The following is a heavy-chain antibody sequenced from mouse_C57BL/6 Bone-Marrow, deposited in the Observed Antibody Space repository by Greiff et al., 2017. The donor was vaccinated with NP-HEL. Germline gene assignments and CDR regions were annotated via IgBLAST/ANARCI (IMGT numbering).Heavy chain of an antibody. CDR3: ARYDYDPFAY. J-gene: IGHJ3*01. Sequence: QVQLQQPGAELVMPGASVKLSCKASGYTFTSYWMHWVKQRPGQGLEWIGEIDPSDSYTNYNQKFKGKSTLTVDKSSSTAYMQLSSLTSEDSAVYYCARYDYDPFAYWGQGTLVTVSA. D-gene: IGHD2-4*01. CDR2: IDPSDSYT. V-gene: IGHV1-69*01. CDR1: GYTFTSYW.